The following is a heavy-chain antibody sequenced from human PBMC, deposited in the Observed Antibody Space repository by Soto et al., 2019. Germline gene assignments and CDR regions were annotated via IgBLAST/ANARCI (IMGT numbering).Heavy chain of an antibody. D-gene: IGHD3-3*01. J-gene: IGHJ6*02. CDR3: ARVGTYYDFWSGYYPEYYYYYGMDV. CDR2: IWYDGSNK. V-gene: IGHV3-33*01. CDR1: GFTFSSYG. Sequence: GGSLRLSCAASGFTFSSYGMHWVRQAPGKGLEWVAVIWYDGSNKYYADSVKGRFTISRDNSKNTLYLQMNSLRAEDTAVYYCARVGTYYDFWSGYYPEYYYYYGMDVWGQGTTVTAP.